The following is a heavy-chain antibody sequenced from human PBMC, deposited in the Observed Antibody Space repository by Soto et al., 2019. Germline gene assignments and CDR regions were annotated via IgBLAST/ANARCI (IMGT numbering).Heavy chain of an antibody. J-gene: IGHJ4*02. CDR1: GESISSGGYY. V-gene: IGHV4-31*03. D-gene: IGHD6-6*01. CDR2: IYDTESA. CDR3: ARASSSSSAADY. Sequence: QVQLQESGPGLVKPSQTLSLTCSVSGESISSGGYYWSWIRHLPGKGLEWIGYIYDTESAYYNPSLKSRVSNSMDTSANHFAMRLTSVTAADSAVYYCARASSSSSAADYWGQGLQVTVSS.